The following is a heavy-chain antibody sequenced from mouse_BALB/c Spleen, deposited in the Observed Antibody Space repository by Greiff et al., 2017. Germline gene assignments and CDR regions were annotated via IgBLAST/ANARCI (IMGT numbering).Heavy chain of an antibody. CDR1: GFTFNTYA. J-gene: IGHJ4*01. CDR3: VRQGGYYYGYSGAMDY. Sequence: EVKVVESGGGLVQPKGSLKLSCAASGFTFNTYAMNWVRQAPGKGLEWVARIRSKSNNYATYYADSVKDRFTISRDDSQSMLYLQMNNLKTEDTAMYYCVRQGGYYYGYSGAMDYWGQGTSVTVSS. D-gene: IGHD1-2*01. V-gene: IGHV10-1*02. CDR2: IRSKSNNYAT.